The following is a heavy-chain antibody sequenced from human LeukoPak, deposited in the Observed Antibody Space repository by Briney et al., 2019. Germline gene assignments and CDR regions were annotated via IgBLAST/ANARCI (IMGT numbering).Heavy chain of an antibody. V-gene: IGHV4-39*07. Sequence: PSETLSLTCTVSGGSITSNSYYWGWIRQPPGKGLEWIGSIYYSGSTYYNPSVKSRVTISVDTSKNQLSLKLSSVTAADTAVYYCARGSMCSGGSCYSFGDYYYYMDVWGKGTTVTVSS. D-gene: IGHD2-15*01. CDR1: GGSITSNSYY. CDR3: ARGSMCSGGSCYSFGDYYYYMDV. CDR2: IYYSGST. J-gene: IGHJ6*03.